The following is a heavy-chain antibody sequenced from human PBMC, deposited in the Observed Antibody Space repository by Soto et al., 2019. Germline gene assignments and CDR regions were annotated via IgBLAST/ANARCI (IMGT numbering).Heavy chain of an antibody. D-gene: IGHD3-9*01. J-gene: IGHJ4*02. Sequence: QVQLQESGPRLVKPSQTLSLTCTVSGGSINSGDSYWSWVRQPPGKGLEWIGYLYYSGSTYYNPSLKSRATMSVDTSQNQFSLKLSSVTAADTAAYYCARVRYEGPRPFDYWGQGTLVTVSS. CDR2: LYYSGST. V-gene: IGHV4-30-4*01. CDR3: ARVRYEGPRPFDY. CDR1: GGSINSGDSY.